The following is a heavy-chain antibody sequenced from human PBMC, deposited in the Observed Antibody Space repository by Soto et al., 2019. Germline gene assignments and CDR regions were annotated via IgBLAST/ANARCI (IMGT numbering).Heavy chain of an antibody. CDR2: ISAYNGNT. CDR3: ARVNLPPWEIDHLTHNWFNP. Sequence: QVQLVQSGAEVKKPGASVKVSCKASGYTFTSYGISWVRQAPGQGLEWLGWISAYNGNTNYAQKLQGRVTMTTDTSTSTAKMELRSLRSDDTTVYYCARVNLPPWEIDHLTHNWFNPWGQGTQVNVSS. J-gene: IGHJ5*02. D-gene: IGHD1-26*01. V-gene: IGHV1-18*01. CDR1: GYTFTSYG.